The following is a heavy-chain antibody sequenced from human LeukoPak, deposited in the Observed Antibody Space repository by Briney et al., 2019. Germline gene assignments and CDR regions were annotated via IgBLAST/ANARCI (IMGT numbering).Heavy chain of an antibody. V-gene: IGHV3-23*01. Sequence: GGSLRLSCAASGFTLRSYDMSWVRHAPGEGLEWVAATSGSGVNSYYADSVRGRFTISRDNSQNTLYLQMDSLRAEDTDLYYCAKEYSGYDFDFWGQGTLVTVSS. D-gene: IGHD5-12*01. CDR3: AKEYSGYDFDF. J-gene: IGHJ4*02. CDR2: TSGSGVNS. CDR1: GFTLRSYD.